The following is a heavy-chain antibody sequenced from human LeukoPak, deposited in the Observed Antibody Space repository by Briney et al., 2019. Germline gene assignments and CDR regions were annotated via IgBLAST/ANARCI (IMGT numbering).Heavy chain of an antibody. CDR3: ARQGIAAAGTTNNWFDP. CDR1: GGSISSYY. D-gene: IGHD6-13*01. V-gene: IGHV4-59*08. J-gene: IGHJ5*02. CDR2: IYYSGST. Sequence: SETLSLTCTASGGSISSYYWSWIRQPPGKGLEWIGYIYYSGSTNHNPSLKSRVTISVDTSKNQFSLKLSSVTAADTAVYYCARQGIAAAGTTNNWFDPWGQGTLVTVSS.